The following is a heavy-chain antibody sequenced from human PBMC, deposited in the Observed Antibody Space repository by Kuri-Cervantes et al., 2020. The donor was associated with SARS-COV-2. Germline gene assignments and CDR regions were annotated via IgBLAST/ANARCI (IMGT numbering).Heavy chain of an antibody. Sequence: GESLKISCAASGFNFSRTDMHWVRQAPGKGLEWVAVISYDGKKKKCIGSGKGRFTISRDNSQNTVYLRMTNLRGEDTAMYYCAKDHFGVHDFWGQGTLVTVSS. CDR2: ISYDGKKK. CDR3: AKDHFGVHDF. CDR1: GFNFSRTD. J-gene: IGHJ4*02. D-gene: IGHD2-21*01. V-gene: IGHV3-30*18.